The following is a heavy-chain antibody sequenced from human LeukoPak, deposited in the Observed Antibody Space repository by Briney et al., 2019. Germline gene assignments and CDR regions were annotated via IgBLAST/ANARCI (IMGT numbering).Heavy chain of an antibody. Sequence: GGSLRLSCPASGFTFSSDGMHWVRQAPGKGLEWVAVISYDGSNKYYADSMKGRFTISRDNSKNTLYMQMNSLRAEDTAVYYCAKNGPFIYDILTGYPSYWGQGTLVTVSS. V-gene: IGHV3-30*18. CDR3: AKNGPFIYDILTGYPSY. J-gene: IGHJ4*02. D-gene: IGHD3-9*01. CDR1: GFTFSSDG. CDR2: ISYDGSNK.